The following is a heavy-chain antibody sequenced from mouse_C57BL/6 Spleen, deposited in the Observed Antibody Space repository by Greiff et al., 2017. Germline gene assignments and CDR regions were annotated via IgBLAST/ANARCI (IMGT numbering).Heavy chain of an antibody. J-gene: IGHJ2*01. V-gene: IGHV6-3*01. D-gene: IGHD4-1*01. Sequence: EVQLQQSGGGLVQPGGSMKLSCVASGFTFSNYWMNWVRQSPEKGLEWVAQISLKSDNYASHYAVTVKGRLTISRDDSKSSVYLRMNNSRAEDAGIYYCTGLNWDGGYWGQGTTLTVSS. CDR1: GFTFSNYW. CDR2: ISLKSDNYAS. CDR3: TGLNWDGGY.